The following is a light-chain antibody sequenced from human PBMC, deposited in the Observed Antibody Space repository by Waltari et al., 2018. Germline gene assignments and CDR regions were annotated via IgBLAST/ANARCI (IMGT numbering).Light chain of an antibody. CDR3: QQYYGYFT. J-gene: IGKJ4*01. CDR1: QSIGSL. V-gene: IGKV1-5*01. Sequence: DIQMTQPPSTLSASVGDRVTITCRASQSIGSLLAWYQQKPGKAPKLLIYDASSLESGVPSRFSGSGSGTEFTLTINSLQPDDFATYSCQQYYGYFTFGGGAKVEIK. CDR2: DAS.